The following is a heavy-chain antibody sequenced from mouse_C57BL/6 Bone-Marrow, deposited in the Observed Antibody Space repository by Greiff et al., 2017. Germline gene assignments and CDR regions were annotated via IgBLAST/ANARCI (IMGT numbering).Heavy chain of an antibody. Sequence: QVQLQQPGAELVKPGASVKLSCKASGYTFTSYWMQWVKQRPGQGLEWIGEIDPSDSYTNYNQKFKGKATLTADNSSGTAFMHLNSLTSEDSAVYVCARGDFYGNYAMDYWGQGISVTVSS. CDR3: ARGDFYGNYAMDY. CDR2: IDPSDSYT. D-gene: IGHD1-1*01. J-gene: IGHJ4*01. V-gene: IGHV1-50*01. CDR1: GYTFTSYW.